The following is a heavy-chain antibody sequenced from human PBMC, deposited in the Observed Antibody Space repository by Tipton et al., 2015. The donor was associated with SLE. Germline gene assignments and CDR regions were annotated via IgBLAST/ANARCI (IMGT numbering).Heavy chain of an antibody. D-gene: IGHD3-22*01. J-gene: IGHJ6*02. Sequence: SLRLSCADSGLTCSEHYMIWIRQAQGKGLEWVSYISSSGHTVFYADSVKGRFTISRDNARNSLYLEMKSLRADDTAVYYCARDELPYTWPQPAGYFYYGIYVSCQGTTVTVS. V-gene: IGHV3-11*01. CDR3: ARDELPYTWPQPAGYFYYGIYV. CDR2: ISSSGHTV. CDR1: GLTCSEHY.